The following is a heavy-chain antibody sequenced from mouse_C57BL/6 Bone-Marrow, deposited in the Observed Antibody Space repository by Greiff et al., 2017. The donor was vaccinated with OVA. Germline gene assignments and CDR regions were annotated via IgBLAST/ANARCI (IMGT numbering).Heavy chain of an antibody. Sequence: QVQLQQPGAELVKPGASVKLSCKASGYTFTSYWMQWVKQRPGQGLEWIGEIDPSDSYTNYNQKFKGKATLTADKSSSTAYMQLNSLTSEDSAVYFCARSYYYGSWFAYWGQGTLVTVSA. J-gene: IGHJ3*01. D-gene: IGHD1-1*01. CDR3: ARSYYYGSWFAY. V-gene: IGHV1-50*01. CDR1: GYTFTSYW. CDR2: IDPSDSYT.